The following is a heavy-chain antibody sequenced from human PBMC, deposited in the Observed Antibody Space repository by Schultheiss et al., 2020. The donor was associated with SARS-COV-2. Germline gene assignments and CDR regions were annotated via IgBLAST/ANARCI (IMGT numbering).Heavy chain of an antibody. J-gene: IGHJ6*02. CDR3: ARAYNWNDVMDV. V-gene: IGHV3-13*01. Sequence: GGSLRLSCAASGFTFSSYDMHWVRQATGKGLEWVSAIGTAGDTYYPGSVKGRFTISRENAKNSLYLQMNSLRAGDTAVYYCARAYNWNDVMDVWGQGTTVTVSS. CDR1: GFTFSSYD. D-gene: IGHD1-20*01. CDR2: IGTAGDT.